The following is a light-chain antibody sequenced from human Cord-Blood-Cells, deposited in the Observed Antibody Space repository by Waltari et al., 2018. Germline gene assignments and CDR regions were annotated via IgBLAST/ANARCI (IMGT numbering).Light chain of an antibody. V-gene: IGLV2-23*02. CDR3: CSYAGSSTFEV. Sequence: QSALTQPASVSGSPVQSITISCTGTSSAVRSYNLVSWYQQHPGKAPKLMIYEVSKRPSGVSNRVSGSKSGNTASLTISGLQAEDEADYYCCSYAGSSTFEVFGGGAKLTVL. CDR1: SSAVRSYNL. CDR2: EVS. J-gene: IGLJ2*01.